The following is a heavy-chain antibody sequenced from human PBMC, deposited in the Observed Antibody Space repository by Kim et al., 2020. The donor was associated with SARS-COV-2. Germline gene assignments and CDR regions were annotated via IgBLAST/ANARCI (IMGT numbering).Heavy chain of an antibody. CDR1: GFTLSTYA. J-gene: IGHJ4*02. D-gene: IGHD6-25*01. V-gene: IGHV3-23*01. Sequence: GGSLRLSCAASGFTLSTYAMSWVRQAPGKGLQWVSAISGSGDVTYYADSVKGRFTISRDNSKNTLFLQMNSLRAEDTATYYCAKENRARRPFDYWGQGT. CDR3: AKENRARRPFDY. CDR2: ISGSGDVT.